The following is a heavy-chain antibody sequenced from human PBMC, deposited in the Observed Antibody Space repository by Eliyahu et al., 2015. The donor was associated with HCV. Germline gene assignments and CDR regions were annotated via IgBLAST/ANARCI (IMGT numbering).Heavy chain of an antibody. Sequence: EVQLVESGGGLIQPGGSLRLSCAASGFTVSSNYMSWVRQAPGKGLEWVSVIYSGGSTYYADSVKGRFTISRDNSKNTLYLQMNSLRAEDTAVYYCASDSGYSYGYAFDYWGQGTLVTVSS. CDR1: GFTVSSNY. CDR2: IYSGGST. J-gene: IGHJ4*02. D-gene: IGHD5-18*01. CDR3: ASDSGYSYGYAFDY. V-gene: IGHV3-53*01.